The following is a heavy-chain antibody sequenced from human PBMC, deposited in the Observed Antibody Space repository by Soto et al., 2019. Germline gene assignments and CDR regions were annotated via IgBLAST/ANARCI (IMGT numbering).Heavy chain of an antibody. J-gene: IGHJ4*02. CDR2: IYYSGST. D-gene: IGHD3-3*01. V-gene: IGHV4-59*01. CDR3: GGGDDFWSGYTYFDY. Sequence: PSETLSLTCTVSGGSISSYYWSWIRQPPGKGLEWIGYIYYSGSTNYNPSLKSRVTISVDTSKNQFSLKLSSVTAADTAVYYCGGGDDFWSGYTYFDYWGQGTLVTVSS. CDR1: GGSISSYY.